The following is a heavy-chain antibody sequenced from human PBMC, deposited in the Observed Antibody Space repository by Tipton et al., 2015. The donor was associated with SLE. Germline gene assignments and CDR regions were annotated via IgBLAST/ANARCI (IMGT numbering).Heavy chain of an antibody. CDR2: ISGSKSYT. J-gene: IGHJ3*02. Sequence: SLRLSCAASGFTFSDYYMTWIRQAPGKGLEWLSYISGSKSYTNYADSVRGRFTLSRDNAKNSLDLQMNSLRAEDTAAYYCARERSGARYAFDIWGQGRMVTVSS. CDR3: ARERSGARYAFDI. D-gene: IGHD1-26*01. V-gene: IGHV3-11*05. CDR1: GFTFSDYY.